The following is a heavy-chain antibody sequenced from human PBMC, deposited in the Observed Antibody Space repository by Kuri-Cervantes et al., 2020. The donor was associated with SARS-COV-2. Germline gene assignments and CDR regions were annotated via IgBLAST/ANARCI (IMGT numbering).Heavy chain of an antibody. CDR1: GFSFSSHA. V-gene: IGHV3-23*03. CDR3: AKDDYSGYWYFDL. D-gene: IGHD4-11*01. J-gene: IGHJ2*01. Sequence: GESLKISCAASGFSFSSHAMSWVRQAPGKGLEWVSVIYSGGSATHYADSVKGRFTISRDNSKNTLYLQMNSLRAEDTAVYYCAKDDYSGYWYFDLWGRGTLVTVSS. CDR2: IYSGGSAT.